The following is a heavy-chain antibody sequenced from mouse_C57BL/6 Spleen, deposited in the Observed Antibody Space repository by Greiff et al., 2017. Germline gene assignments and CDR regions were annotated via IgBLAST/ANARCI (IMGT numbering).Heavy chain of an antibody. Sequence: QVQLQQSGPELVKPGASVKISCKASGYAFSSSWLNWVKPRPGKGLEWIGRIYPGDGDTNYNGKFKGKATLTADKSSSTAYMQLSRLPSEDYAVYFCARLHDVWGKGTTVTVSS. CDR3: ARLHDV. V-gene: IGHV1-82*01. CDR2: IYPGDGDT. CDR1: GYAFSSSW. J-gene: IGHJ1*03.